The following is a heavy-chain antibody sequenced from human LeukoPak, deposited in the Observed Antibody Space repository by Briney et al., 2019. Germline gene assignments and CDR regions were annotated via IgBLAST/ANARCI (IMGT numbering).Heavy chain of an antibody. J-gene: IGHJ4*02. Sequence: GGSLRLSCAASGFTFSSYAMHWVRQAPGKGLEWVAVISYDGSNKYYADSVKGRFTISRDNSKNTLYLQMNSLRAEDTAVYHCASGAVVTAISSDYWGQGTLVTVSS. CDR2: ISYDGSNK. V-gene: IGHV3-30-3*01. CDR1: GFTFSSYA. CDR3: ASGAVVTAISSDY. D-gene: IGHD2-21*02.